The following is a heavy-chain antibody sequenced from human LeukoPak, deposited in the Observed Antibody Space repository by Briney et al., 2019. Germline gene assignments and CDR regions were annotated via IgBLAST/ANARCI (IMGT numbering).Heavy chain of an antibody. CDR2: IYDSGST. Sequence: PSETLSLTCTVSGGSISSGGYYWSWIRQPPGKGLEWIGYIYDSGSTYYNPSLKSRVTISVDRSKNQFSLNLSSVTAADTAVYYCARDKSISRFDPRGQGTLVTVSS. D-gene: IGHD6-6*01. CDR1: GGSISSGGYY. CDR3: ARDKSISRFDP. J-gene: IGHJ5*02. V-gene: IGHV4-30-2*01.